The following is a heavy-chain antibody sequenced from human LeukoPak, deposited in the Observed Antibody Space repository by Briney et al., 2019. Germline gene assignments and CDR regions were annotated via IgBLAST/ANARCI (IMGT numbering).Heavy chain of an antibody. CDR3: ARDGPSTRHLSLDIGDY. D-gene: IGHD3-9*01. J-gene: IGHJ4*02. CDR2: IKQDGSEK. V-gene: IGHV3-7*01. CDR1: GFTFSSYW. Sequence: PGGSLRLSCAASGFTFSSYWMRWVRQAPGKGVEWVADIKQDGSEKYYVDSVKGRFTISRDTAKNSLYLQMNSLRAEDTAVYYCARDGPSTRHLSLDIGDYWGQGTLVTVSS.